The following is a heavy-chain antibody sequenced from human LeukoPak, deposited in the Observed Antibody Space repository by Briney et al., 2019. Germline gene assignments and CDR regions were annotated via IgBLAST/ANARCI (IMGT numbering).Heavy chain of an antibody. CDR3: AKSAIHYDFWSGYYLDY. V-gene: IGHV3-33*06. CDR2: IWYDGSNK. Sequence: GGSLRLSCAASGFTFSSYGMHWVRQAPGKGLEWVAVIWYDGSNKYYADFVKGRFTISRENSKNTLYLQMKSLRAEDTAMYYCAKSAIHYDFWSGYYLDYWGQGTLVTVSS. D-gene: IGHD3-3*01. J-gene: IGHJ4*02. CDR1: GFTFSSYG.